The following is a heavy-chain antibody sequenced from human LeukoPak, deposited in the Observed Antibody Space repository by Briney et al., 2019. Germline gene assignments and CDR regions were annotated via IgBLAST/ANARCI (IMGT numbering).Heavy chain of an antibody. CDR1: GFTFSSYA. D-gene: IGHD3-3*01. Sequence: GGSLRPSCAASGFTFSSYAMSWVRQAPGKGLEWVSGISGSGGSTYYADSVKGRFTISRDNSKSTLYLLMNSLRAEDTAVYYCAKDGTPYDFWSGYYRYWGQGTLVTVSS. CDR2: ISGSGGST. V-gene: IGHV3-23*01. J-gene: IGHJ4*02. CDR3: AKDGTPYDFWSGYYRY.